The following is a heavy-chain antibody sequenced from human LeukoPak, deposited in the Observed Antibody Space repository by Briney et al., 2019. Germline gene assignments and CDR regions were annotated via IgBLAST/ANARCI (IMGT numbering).Heavy chain of an antibody. V-gene: IGHV1-2*06. J-gene: IGHJ3*02. D-gene: IGHD2-21*01. Sequence: ASVKVSCKASGYTFTGYYMHWVRQAPGQGLEWMGRINPNSGGTNYAQKFQGRVTMTRDTSISTAYMELSRLRSDDTAVYYCARDGLPYCGGDCYRTGGAFDIWGQGTMVTVSS. CDR3: ARDGLPYCGGDCYRTGGAFDI. CDR2: INPNSGGT. CDR1: GYTFTGYY.